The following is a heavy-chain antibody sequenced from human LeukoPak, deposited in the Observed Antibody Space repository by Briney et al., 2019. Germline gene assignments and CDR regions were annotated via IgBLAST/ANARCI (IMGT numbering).Heavy chain of an antibody. CDR1: GFTLSSYA. J-gene: IGHJ4*02. V-gene: IGHV3-23*01. Sequence: GGSLRLSCAASGFTLSSYAMSWVRQAPGKGLEWVSVVSGSGGSTDYADSVKGRFTISRDNSKNTLYLQMNSLRAEDTAIYYCAKTTKRSGGRCNDYWGQGTLVTVSS. CDR2: VSGSGGST. CDR3: AKTTKRSGGRCNDY. D-gene: IGHD2-15*01.